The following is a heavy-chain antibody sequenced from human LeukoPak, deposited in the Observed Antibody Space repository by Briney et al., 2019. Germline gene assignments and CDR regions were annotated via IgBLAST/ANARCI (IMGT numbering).Heavy chain of an antibody. CDR2: IYYSGST. J-gene: IGHJ4*02. CDR3: ARSVDDSSGYYPDY. D-gene: IGHD3-22*01. V-gene: IGHV4-59*01. CDR1: GGSISSYY. Sequence: PSETLSLTCTVSGGSISSYYWSWLRQPPGKGLEWIGYIYYSGSTNYNPSLKSRVTISVDTSKNQFSLKLSSVTAADTAVYYCARSVDDSSGYYPDYWGQGTLVTVSS.